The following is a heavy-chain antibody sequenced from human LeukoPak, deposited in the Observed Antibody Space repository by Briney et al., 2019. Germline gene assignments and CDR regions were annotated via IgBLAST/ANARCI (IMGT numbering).Heavy chain of an antibody. CDR1: GGSISSYY. CDR2: IYYSGST. V-gene: IGHV4-59*01. CDR3: ARDVSYCSSTSCYNYGMDV. Sequence: SETLSLTCTVSGGSISSYYWSWIRQPPGKGLEWIGYIYYSGSTNYNPSLKSRVTIPVDTSKNQFSLKLSSVTAADTAVYYCARDVSYCSSTSCYNYGMDVWGQGTTVTVSS. J-gene: IGHJ6*02. D-gene: IGHD2-2*02.